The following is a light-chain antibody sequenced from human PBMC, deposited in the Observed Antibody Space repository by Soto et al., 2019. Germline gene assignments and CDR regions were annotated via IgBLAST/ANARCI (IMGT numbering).Light chain of an antibody. V-gene: IGLV2-14*01. CDR3: SSYSSSSTPYV. J-gene: IGLJ1*01. CDR2: DVS. Sequence: SALTPPASVYGSPGQSITLSCTGTSSDVGGYKYVSWYQQHPGKAPKLLIYDVSNRPSGVSNRFSGSKSGNTASLTISGLQAEDEADYYCSSYSSSSTPYVFGTGTKVTVL. CDR1: SSDVGGYKY.